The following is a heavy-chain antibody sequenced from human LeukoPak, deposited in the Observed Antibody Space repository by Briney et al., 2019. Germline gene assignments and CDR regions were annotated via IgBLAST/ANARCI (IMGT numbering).Heavy chain of an antibody. CDR1: GFTFSSYS. CDR3: ARDLSIWFGESNFDY. V-gene: IGHV3-21*01. D-gene: IGHD3-10*01. Sequence: GGSLRLSCAASGFTFSSYSMNWVRQAPGKGLEWVSSISSSSSYIYYADSVKGRFTISRDNAKNSLYLQMNSLRAEDTAVYYCARDLSIWFGESNFDYWGQGTLVTVSS. CDR2: ISSSSSYI. J-gene: IGHJ4*02.